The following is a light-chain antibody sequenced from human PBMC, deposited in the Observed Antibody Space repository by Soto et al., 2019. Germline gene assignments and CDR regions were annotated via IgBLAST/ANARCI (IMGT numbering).Light chain of an antibody. V-gene: IGLV1-40*01. CDR3: QSYDSGLVGLI. CDR1: TSNIGAGYD. J-gene: IGLJ2*01. CDR2: GHS. Sequence: QSVLTQPPSVSGAPGQRVTIACTGSTSNIGAGYDVHWYRHLPGAAPKLLLSGHSHRPSGVPARLSGSKSGTSASLAITGLQAEDEADYYCQSYDSGLVGLIFGAGTKLTVL.